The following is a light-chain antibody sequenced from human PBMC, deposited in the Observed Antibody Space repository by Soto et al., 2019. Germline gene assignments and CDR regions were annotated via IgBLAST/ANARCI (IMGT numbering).Light chain of an antibody. V-gene: IGKV3-11*01. Sequence: EIVLTQYPATLSLSPGERATLSCRASRSVSSYLAWYQQKPGQAPRLLIYGASTRATGIPARFSGSGSGTEFTLTISSLQPEDFATYYCQRSYSGWSFGQGTKVDIK. CDR2: GAS. CDR3: QRSYSGWS. J-gene: IGKJ1*01. CDR1: RSVSSY.